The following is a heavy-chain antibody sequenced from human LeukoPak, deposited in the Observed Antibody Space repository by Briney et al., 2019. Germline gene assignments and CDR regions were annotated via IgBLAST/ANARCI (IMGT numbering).Heavy chain of an antibody. J-gene: IGHJ4*02. CDR3: ARALSSGPSG. V-gene: IGHV3-21*01. Sequence: GESLRLSCAASGFTFSSYSMNWVRQAPGKGLEWVSSISSSSSYIYYADSVKGRFTISRDNAKNSLYLQMNSLRAEDTAVYYCARALSSGPSGWGQGTLVTVSS. D-gene: IGHD3-22*01. CDR1: GFTFSSYS. CDR2: ISSSSSYI.